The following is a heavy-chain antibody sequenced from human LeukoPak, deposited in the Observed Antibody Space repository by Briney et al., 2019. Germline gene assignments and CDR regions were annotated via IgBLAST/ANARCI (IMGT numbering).Heavy chain of an antibody. CDR3: ASVYGSSLVQFSYGMDV. V-gene: IGHV3-48*01. Sequence: GGPLRLSCAASGFTFSSYSMNWVRQAPGKGLEWVSYISSSSSTIYYADSVKGRFTISRDNAKNSLYLQMNSLRAEDTAVYYCASVYGSSLVQFSYGMDVWGQGTTVTVSS. CDR1: GFTFSSYS. CDR2: ISSSSSTI. J-gene: IGHJ6*02. D-gene: IGHD3-10*01.